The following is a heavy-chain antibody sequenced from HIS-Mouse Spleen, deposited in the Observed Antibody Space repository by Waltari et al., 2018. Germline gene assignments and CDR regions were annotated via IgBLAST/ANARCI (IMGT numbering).Heavy chain of an antibody. V-gene: IGHV1-2*02. CDR1: GTTFSGYY. D-gene: IGHD7-27*01. Sequence: QVQLVQSGAEVKKPGASVKVSGKDSGTTFSGYYMHWGRQAPGQGLEWMGWINPNSGGTNYAQKFQGRVTMTRDTSISTAYMELSRLRSDDTAVYYCARGGNWDDAFDIWGQGTMVTVSS. J-gene: IGHJ3*02. CDR3: ARGGNWDDAFDI. CDR2: INPNSGGT.